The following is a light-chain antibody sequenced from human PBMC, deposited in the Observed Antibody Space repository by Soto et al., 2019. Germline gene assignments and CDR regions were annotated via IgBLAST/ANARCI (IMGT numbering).Light chain of an antibody. V-gene: IGKV3D-15*01. Sequence: EIVFTQAPGTLYLSPGERAAIACRAIQSVGGNLAWYQQKPGQAPRVLIYGASTRETGLPARFSGSGAGTEFTLTISSLQSEDFAVYYCQQYNNWTKMFGQGTKVDI. CDR3: QQYNNWTKM. J-gene: IGKJ1*01. CDR1: QSVGGN. CDR2: GAS.